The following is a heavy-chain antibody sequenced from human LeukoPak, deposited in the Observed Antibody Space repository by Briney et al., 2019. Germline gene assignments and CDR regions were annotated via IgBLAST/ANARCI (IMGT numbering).Heavy chain of an antibody. CDR2: ISGSGGST. V-gene: IGHV3-23*01. J-gene: IGHJ5*02. Sequence: GGSLRLSCAASGFTFSSYAMSWVRQAPGKGLEWVSAISGSGGSTYYADSVKGWFTISRDNSKNTLYLQMNSLRAEDTAVYYCAKDLQLLWFGELLNWFDPWGQGTLVTVSS. D-gene: IGHD3-10*01. CDR3: AKDLQLLWFGELLNWFDP. CDR1: GFTFSSYA.